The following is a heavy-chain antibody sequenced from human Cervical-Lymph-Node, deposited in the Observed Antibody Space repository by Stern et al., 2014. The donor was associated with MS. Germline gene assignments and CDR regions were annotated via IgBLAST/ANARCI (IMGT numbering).Heavy chain of an antibody. V-gene: IGHV3-11*06. CDR1: GFSFSDYF. CDR3: ASGYSYGRHYYSGMDV. D-gene: IGHD5-18*01. Sequence: GRLVKPGGSLKLSCAASGFSFSDYFMTWIRQAPGKGLEWIAYISRTSSDTIYADSVKGRFNISRDNAKNSVYLQMSGLRAEDTAVYYCASGYSYGRHYYSGMDVWGQGTTVTVSS. CDR2: ISRTSSDT. J-gene: IGHJ6*02.